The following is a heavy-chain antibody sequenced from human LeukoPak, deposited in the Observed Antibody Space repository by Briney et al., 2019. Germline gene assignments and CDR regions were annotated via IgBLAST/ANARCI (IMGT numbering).Heavy chain of an antibody. D-gene: IGHD2-15*01. Sequence: GGSLRLSCTASGFTFTTYAMTWVRQAPGKGLEWISSMSSGSRYIYYADSVRGRFTISRDNTRNSLYLAMNNLRAEDTAIYYSARDRPTGASRIFVVQWGQGTPVTVSS. CDR3: ARDRPTGASRIFVVQ. CDR2: MSSGSRYI. CDR1: GFTFTTYA. J-gene: IGHJ4*02. V-gene: IGHV3-21*06.